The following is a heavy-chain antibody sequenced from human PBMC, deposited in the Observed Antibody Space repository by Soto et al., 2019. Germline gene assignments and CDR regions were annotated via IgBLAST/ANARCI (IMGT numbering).Heavy chain of an antibody. CDR3: ARGGDSYIDY. Sequence: GSLRLSCAASGFTFSSHWMGWVRQPPGKGLEWVANIKQEGGEKSYVDSVKGRFTVSRDNAQNSLYLQMNSLRVEDTAMYYCARGGDSYIDYWGQGALVTVSS. J-gene: IGHJ4*02. CDR1: GFTFSSHW. CDR2: IKQEGGEK. V-gene: IGHV3-7*03. D-gene: IGHD2-21*02.